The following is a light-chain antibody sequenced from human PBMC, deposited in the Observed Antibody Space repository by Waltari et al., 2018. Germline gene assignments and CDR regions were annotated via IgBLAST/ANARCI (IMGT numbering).Light chain of an antibody. CDR2: DST. CDR1: SSNIGAGYD. Sequence: QSVLTQPPSVSGAPGQRVTISCIGGSSNIGAGYDVHWYQQLPQTAPKLLIYDSTNRPSGISDRFSGSKSGTSASLVITGLQTEDEAVYYCQSYDTRLSGSVIFGGGTELTVL. V-gene: IGLV1-40*01. CDR3: QSYDTRLSGSVI. J-gene: IGLJ2*01.